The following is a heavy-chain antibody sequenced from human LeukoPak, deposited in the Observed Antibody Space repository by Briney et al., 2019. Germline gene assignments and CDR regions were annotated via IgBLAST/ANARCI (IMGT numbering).Heavy chain of an antibody. Sequence: SETLSLTCAVSGGSISSSNWWNWVRQTPGKGLEWIGEIYHRGNTHYNPSLKSRVTMSVDTSTNQFSLRVNSVTAADTAVYYCAREGYCSGTSCYNFNYWGQGTLVTVSS. J-gene: IGHJ4*02. CDR3: AREGYCSGTSCYNFNY. CDR2: IYHRGNT. D-gene: IGHD2-2*02. CDR1: GGSISSSNW. V-gene: IGHV4-4*02.